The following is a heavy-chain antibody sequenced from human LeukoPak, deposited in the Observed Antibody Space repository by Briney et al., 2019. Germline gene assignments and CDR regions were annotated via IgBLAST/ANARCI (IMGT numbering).Heavy chain of an antibody. J-gene: IGHJ6*03. V-gene: IGHV3-7*01. D-gene: IGHD6-19*01. CDR2: IRQDGSEK. CDR3: ARKYSSDWQPSPQIYYSYYMDV. CDR1: GFTFSSYW. Sequence: GGSLRLSCAASGFTFSSYWMTWVRQTPGKGLEWVANIRQDGSEKYYMDSVKGRFTISRDNAKNSLYLQMNSLRAEDTAVYYCARKYSSDWQPSPQIYYSYYMDVWGKGTTVTVSS.